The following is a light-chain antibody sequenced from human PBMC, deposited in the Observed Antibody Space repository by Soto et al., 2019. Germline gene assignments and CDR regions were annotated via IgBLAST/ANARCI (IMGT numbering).Light chain of an antibody. J-gene: IGLJ2*01. CDR1: SSDIGDYKY. Sequence: QSALTQPASVSGSPGQSITISCTGTSSDIGDYKYVSWYKQHPGKAPKLMIYDVSNRPSGVSNRFSGSKSGNTASLTISGLQAEDEADYYCSSYTSSSFVIFGGGTQLTVL. CDR2: DVS. CDR3: SSYTSSSFVI. V-gene: IGLV2-14*03.